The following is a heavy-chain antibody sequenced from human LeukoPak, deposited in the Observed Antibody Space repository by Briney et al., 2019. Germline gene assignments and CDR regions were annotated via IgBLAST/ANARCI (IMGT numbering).Heavy chain of an antibody. Sequence: GGSLRLSCAASGFTFSSYAMSWVRQAPGKGLGWVSTISGIGGSTSYVDSVKGRFTISRDNSKNTLYLQINSLRAEDTAVYYCATSYSSSSWGIFGYWGQGTLVTVSS. CDR3: ATSYSSSSWGIFGY. D-gene: IGHD6-6*01. CDR1: GFTFSSYA. J-gene: IGHJ4*02. CDR2: ISGIGGST. V-gene: IGHV3-23*01.